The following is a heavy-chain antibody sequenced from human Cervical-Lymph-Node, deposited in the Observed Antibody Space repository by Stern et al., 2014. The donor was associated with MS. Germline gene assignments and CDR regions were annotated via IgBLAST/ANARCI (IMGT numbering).Heavy chain of an antibody. CDR3: ARGSDT. D-gene: IGHD2-15*01. J-gene: IGHJ5*02. CDR1: GFTFSSYS. Sequence: EVQLVESGGGLVQPGGSLRLSCAASGFTFSSYSMNWVRQAPGKGLERVANIKEDGSETYYVDSVKGRFTISGDNAKNSLYLQMNSLRAEDTAVYYCARGSDTWGQGTLVTVSS. V-gene: IGHV3-7*01. CDR2: IKEDGSET.